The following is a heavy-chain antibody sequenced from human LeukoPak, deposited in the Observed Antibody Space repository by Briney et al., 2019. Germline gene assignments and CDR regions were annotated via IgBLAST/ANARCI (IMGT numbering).Heavy chain of an antibody. CDR2: VSGSGVST. CDR1: GFTFSNYA. V-gene: IGHV3-23*01. J-gene: IGHJ3*02. CDR3: AKMLLNYYDTSGGAFDN. Sequence: GGSLRLSCAASGFTFSNYAMSWVRQAPGKGLEWVSGVSGSGVSTYYADSVKGRFTISRDHSKNTLYLQMHSLRAEDTAIYYCAKMLLNYYDTSGGAFDNWGQGTMATVSS. D-gene: IGHD3-22*01.